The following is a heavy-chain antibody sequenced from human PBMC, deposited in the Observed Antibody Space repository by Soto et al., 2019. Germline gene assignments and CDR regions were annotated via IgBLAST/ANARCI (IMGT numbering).Heavy chain of an antibody. Sequence: PGGSLRLSCAASGFTFISYAMSWVRQAPGKGLEWVSAISGSGGSTYYADSVKGRFTISRDNSKNTLYLQMNSLRAEDTAVYYCAKAKQLATSPRYGMDVWGQGTTVTVSS. D-gene: IGHD6-6*01. CDR3: AKAKQLATSPRYGMDV. J-gene: IGHJ6*02. CDR1: GFTFISYA. CDR2: ISGSGGST. V-gene: IGHV3-23*01.